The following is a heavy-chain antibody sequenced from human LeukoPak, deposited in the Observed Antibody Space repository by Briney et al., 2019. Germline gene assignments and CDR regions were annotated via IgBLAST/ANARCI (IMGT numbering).Heavy chain of an antibody. V-gene: IGHV1-8*01. J-gene: IGHJ4*02. Sequence: ASVKVSCKASGYTFTSYDINWVRQATGQGLEWMGWMNPNSGNTGYAQKFQGRVTMTRNTSISTAYMELSSLRSEDTAVYYCAREIGEYSSSWYENDYWGQGALVTVSS. CDR2: MNPNSGNT. CDR3: AREIGEYSSSWYENDY. D-gene: IGHD6-13*01. CDR1: GYTFTSYD.